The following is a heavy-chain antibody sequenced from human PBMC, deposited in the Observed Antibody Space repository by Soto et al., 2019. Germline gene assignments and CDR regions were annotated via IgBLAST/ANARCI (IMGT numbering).Heavy chain of an antibody. CDR2: IYSSGST. D-gene: IGHD4-4*01. V-gene: IGHV4-39*01. Sequence: PSETLSLTCTVSGDSSSSTSYYWGWIRQPPGKRLEWIGSIYSSGSTYYNPSLNSRVTISVDTSKNQFFLKVTSVTAADAAVYSCAGSTITTNPYFAYWGRGTLVTVSS. J-gene: IGHJ4*02. CDR1: GDSSSSTSYY. CDR3: AGSTITTNPYFAY.